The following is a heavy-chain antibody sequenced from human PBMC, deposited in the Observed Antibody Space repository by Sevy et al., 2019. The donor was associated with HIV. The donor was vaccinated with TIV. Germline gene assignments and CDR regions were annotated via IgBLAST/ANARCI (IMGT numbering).Heavy chain of an antibody. CDR3: ARGDSSSWYGFYYYGMDV. CDR1: GFTFSDYY. Sequence: GGSLRLSCAASGFTFSDYYMSWIRQAPGKGLEWVSYISSSGSTIYYADSVKGRFTISRDNAENSLYLQMNSLRAEDTAVYYCARGDSSSWYGFYYYGMDVWGQGTTVTVSS. J-gene: IGHJ6*02. D-gene: IGHD6-13*01. V-gene: IGHV3-11*01. CDR2: ISSSGSTI.